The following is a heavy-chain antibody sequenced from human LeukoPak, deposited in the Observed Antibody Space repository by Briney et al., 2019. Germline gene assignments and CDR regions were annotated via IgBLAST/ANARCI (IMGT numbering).Heavy chain of an antibody. CDR3: ARQRGSGCLDY. Sequence: GGSLRLSCAASRFTLSNYWMSWVLQAPGKGLEWVANIKQDGSETYYVDSVKGRFTISRDNAKNSLSLQMNSLRAEDTAVYYCARQRGSGCLDYWGQGTLVTVSS. CDR1: RFTLSNYW. J-gene: IGHJ4*02. CDR2: IKQDGSET. D-gene: IGHD6-19*01. V-gene: IGHV3-7*01.